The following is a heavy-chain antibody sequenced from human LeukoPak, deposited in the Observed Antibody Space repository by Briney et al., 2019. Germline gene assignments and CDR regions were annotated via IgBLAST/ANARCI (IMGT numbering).Heavy chain of an antibody. CDR3: AKDYDYGDYDNWFDP. CDR1: GFTFDDYA. V-gene: IGHV3-9*01. CDR2: ISWNSGSI. Sequence: GGSLRLSCAASGFTFDDYAMHWVRQAPGKGLEWVSGISWNSGSIGYADSVKGRFTISRDNSKNTLYLQMNSLRAEDTAVYYCAKDYDYGDYDNWFDPWGQGTLVTVSS. J-gene: IGHJ5*02. D-gene: IGHD4-17*01.